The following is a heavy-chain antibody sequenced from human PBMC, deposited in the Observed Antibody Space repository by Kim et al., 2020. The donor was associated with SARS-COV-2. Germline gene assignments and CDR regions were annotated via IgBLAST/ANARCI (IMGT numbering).Heavy chain of an antibody. CDR3: ARLPSYDYVWGSYRIQGQGVDP. CDR2: IYYSGST. V-gene: IGHV4-39*01. D-gene: IGHD3-16*02. CDR1: GGSISSSSYY. J-gene: IGHJ5*02. Sequence: SETLSLTCTVSGGSISSSSYYWGWIRQPPGKGLEWIGSIYYSGSTYYNPSLKSRVTISVDTSKNQFSLKLSSVTAADTAVYYCARLPSYDYVWGSYRIQGQGVDPWGQGTLVTVSS.